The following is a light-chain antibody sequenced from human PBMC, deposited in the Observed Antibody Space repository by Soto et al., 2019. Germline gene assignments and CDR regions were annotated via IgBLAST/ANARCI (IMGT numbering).Light chain of an antibody. CDR1: SGHSDYI. Sequence: QSVLTQSSSASASLGSSVKLTCTLSSGHSDYIIAWHQQQPGKAPRYLMNLEGSGNYNKGSGVPDRFAGSSSGADRYLTICSLQSGYEADYFGVRWESYTHVFGTGTKVTV. J-gene: IGLJ1*01. CDR3: VRWESYTHV. V-gene: IGLV4-60*03. CDR2: LEGSGNY.